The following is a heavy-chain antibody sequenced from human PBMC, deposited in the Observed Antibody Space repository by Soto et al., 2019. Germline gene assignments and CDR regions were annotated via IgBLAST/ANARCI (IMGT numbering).Heavy chain of an antibody. Sequence: EVRLVESGGGAVRPGGSLRLSCEASGFTFDDYGMTWVRQAPGKGLEWVSGVNWNGGTTGYADSVKGQFTICRDNAKNQLFLQMNSLRADDTAFYYCARGGATARAYFYMDVWANGTTVTV. V-gene: IGHV3-20*04. CDR2: VNWNGGTT. CDR1: GFTFDDYG. CDR3: ARGGATARAYFYMDV. D-gene: IGHD1-26*01. J-gene: IGHJ6*03.